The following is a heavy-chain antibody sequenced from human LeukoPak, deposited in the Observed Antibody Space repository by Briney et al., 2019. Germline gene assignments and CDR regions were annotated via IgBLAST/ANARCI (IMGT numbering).Heavy chain of an antibody. CDR2: ISRSGSTK. D-gene: IGHD2-8*01. CDR3: ARDMVRTNGVLIDY. V-gene: IGHV3-11*01. CDR1: GFTFSDYN. J-gene: IGHJ4*02. Sequence: GGSLRLSCAASGFTFSDYNMRWLRQAPGKGLEWGSSISRSGSTKYYADSVKGRFTISRHNAKNSLFLQMNSLRAEDTAVYYCARDMVRTNGVLIDYWGQGTLVTVSS.